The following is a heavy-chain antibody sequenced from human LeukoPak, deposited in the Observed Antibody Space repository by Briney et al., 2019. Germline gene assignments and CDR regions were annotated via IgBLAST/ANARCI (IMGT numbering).Heavy chain of an antibody. CDR3: ARDPGIAAADPY. CDR1: GFTFSSYS. Sequence: GGSLRLSCAASGFTFSSYSMNWVRQAPGKGLEWVSSISSSSSYIYYVDSVKGRFTISRDNAKNSLYLQMNSLRAEDAAVYYCARDPGIAAADPYWGQGTLVTVSS. CDR2: ISSSSSYI. J-gene: IGHJ4*02. V-gene: IGHV3-21*01. D-gene: IGHD6-13*01.